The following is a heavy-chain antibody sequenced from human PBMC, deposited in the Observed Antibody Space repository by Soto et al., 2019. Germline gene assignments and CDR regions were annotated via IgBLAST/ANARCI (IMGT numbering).Heavy chain of an antibody. CDR3: ASLRGGAVAGSGEDY. V-gene: IGHV1-69*01. CDR2: IIPIFGTA. CDR1: GGTFSSYA. J-gene: IGHJ4*02. Sequence: QVQLVQSGAEVKKPGSSVKVSCKASGGTFSSYAISWVRQAPGQGLEWMGGIIPIFGTANYAQKFQGRVTINADESTRTAYIELSSLRSEDTAGYYCASLRGGAVAGSGEDYWGQGTLVTVSS. D-gene: IGHD6-19*01.